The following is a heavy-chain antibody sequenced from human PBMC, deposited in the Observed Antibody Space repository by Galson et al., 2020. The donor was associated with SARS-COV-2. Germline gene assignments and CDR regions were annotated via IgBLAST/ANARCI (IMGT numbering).Heavy chain of an antibody. CDR3: TKTFFRRYFDL. CDR1: GFTFDDYM. D-gene: IGHD3-3*01. V-gene: IGHV3-9*01. Sequence: GGSLRLSCAVSGFTFDDYMMHWVRQLPGKGLEWVAGITWNGASVEYADSVKGRFTISRDNAKNSLYLQMNSLRLEDTAFYYCTKTFFRRYFDLWGRGTLVTVSS. J-gene: IGHJ2*01. CDR2: ITWNGASV.